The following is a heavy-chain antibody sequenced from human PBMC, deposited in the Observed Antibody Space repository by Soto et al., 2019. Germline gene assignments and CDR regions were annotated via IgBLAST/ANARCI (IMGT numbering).Heavy chain of an antibody. CDR1: GFTFNYYW. CDR2: IQSDGSSP. CDR3: ARGGDPDY. V-gene: IGHV3-74*01. Sequence: EVQLVESGGGLVQPGGSLRLSCVASGFTFNYYWMHWVRQAPGKGLVWVSRIQSDGSSPDYVDSVKGRFTISRDNAKNALYLQMNHLRAEDTAVYYCARGGDPDYWGQGTLVTVSS. J-gene: IGHJ4*02.